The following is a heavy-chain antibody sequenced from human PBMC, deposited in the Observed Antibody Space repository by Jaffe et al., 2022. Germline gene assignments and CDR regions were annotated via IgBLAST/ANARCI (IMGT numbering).Heavy chain of an antibody. J-gene: IGHJ4*02. CDR3: AHRGSVTMPRGVLFDY. V-gene: IGHV2-5*02. Sequence: QITLKESGPTLVKPTQTLTLTCTFSGFSLSTSGVGVGWIRQPPGKALEWLALIYWDDDKRYSPSLKSRLTITKDTSKNQVVLTMTNMDPVDTATYYCAHRGSVTMPRGVLFDYWGQGTLVTVSS. D-gene: IGHD3-10*01. CDR2: IYWDDDK. CDR1: GFSLSTSGVG.